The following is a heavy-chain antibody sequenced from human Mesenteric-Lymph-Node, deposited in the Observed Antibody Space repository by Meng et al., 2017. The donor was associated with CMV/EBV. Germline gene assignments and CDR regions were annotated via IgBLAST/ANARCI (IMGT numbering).Heavy chain of an antibody. CDR1: GYNFTSYY. V-gene: IGHV1-46*01. J-gene: IGHJ4*02. CDR2: INPSGGST. Sequence: CKTSGYNFTSYYVHWVRQAPGQGLEWMGLINPSGGSTNYLHKFQGRVTLTRDTSTSTVYMDLSSLTPEDTAVYYCARPQYSSGWSLFYWGQGTLVTVSS. CDR3: ARPQYSSGWSLFY. D-gene: IGHD6-19*01.